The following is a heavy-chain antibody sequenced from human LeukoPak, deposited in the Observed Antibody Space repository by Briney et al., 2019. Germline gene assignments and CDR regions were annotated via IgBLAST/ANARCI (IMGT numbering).Heavy chain of an antibody. J-gene: IGHJ3*02. Sequence: SETLSLTCTVSGGSISSYYWSWIRQPPGKGLEWIGYTYYSGSTNYNPSLKSRVTISVDTSKNQFSLKLSSVTAADTAVYYCARHEKPLDAFDIWGQGTMVTVSS. CDR3: ARHEKPLDAFDI. CDR2: TYYSGST. CDR1: GGSISSYY. V-gene: IGHV4-59*08.